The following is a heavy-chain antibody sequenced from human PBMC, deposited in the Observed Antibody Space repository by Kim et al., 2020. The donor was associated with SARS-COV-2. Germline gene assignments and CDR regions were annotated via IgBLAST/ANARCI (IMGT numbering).Heavy chain of an antibody. V-gene: IGHV1-46*01. J-gene: IGHJ4*02. CDR3: ARDLADSSGYYYGFDY. Sequence: KFQGRVTMTRDTSTSTVYMELSSLRSEDTAVYYCARDLADSSGYYYGFDYWGQGTLVTVSS. D-gene: IGHD3-22*01.